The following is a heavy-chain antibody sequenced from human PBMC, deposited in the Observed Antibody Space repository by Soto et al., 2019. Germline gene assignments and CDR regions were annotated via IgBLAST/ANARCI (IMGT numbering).Heavy chain of an antibody. Sequence: ASVKVSCKASGGTFSSYRINWVRQAPGQGLEWVGGIVPIYRTADYAQKFQGRVTITADESARTSYMELRSLKSQDTAVYYCVRVPGEKLSSSGGQGPLVPVSS. CDR1: GGTFSSYR. CDR3: VRVPGEKLSSS. CDR2: IVPIYRTA. V-gene: IGHV1-69*13. J-gene: IGHJ4*02. D-gene: IGHD6-13*01.